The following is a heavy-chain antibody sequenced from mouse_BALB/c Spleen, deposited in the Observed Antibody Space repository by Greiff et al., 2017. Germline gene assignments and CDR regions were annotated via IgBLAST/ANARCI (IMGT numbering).Heavy chain of an antibody. Sequence: EVQLVETGGGLVQPKGSLKLSCAASGFTFNTNAMNWVRQAPGKGLEWVARIRSKSNNYATYYADSVKDRFTISRDDSQSMLYLQMNNLKTEDTAMYYCVRDVYYAMDYWGQGTSVTVSS. CDR1: GFTFNTNA. J-gene: IGHJ4*01. CDR2: IRSKSNNYAT. V-gene: IGHV10S3*01. CDR3: VRDVYYAMDY.